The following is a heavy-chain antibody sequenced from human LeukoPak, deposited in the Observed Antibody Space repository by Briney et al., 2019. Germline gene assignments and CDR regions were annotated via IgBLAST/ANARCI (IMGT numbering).Heavy chain of an antibody. D-gene: IGHD3-3*01. CDR1: GFTFSSYW. CDR2: TISDVSST. Sequence: GGSLRLSCAASGFTFSSYWMHWVRHAPGEGLGWVSRTISDVSSTSYADSVKGRLTIYRDTAQKSLYLQMNSLRAADTAVYYCVRGSLASGVVVYYYYYLDVWGKGTTVTVSS. V-gene: IGHV3-74*01. J-gene: IGHJ6*03. CDR3: VRGSLASGVVVYYYYYLDV.